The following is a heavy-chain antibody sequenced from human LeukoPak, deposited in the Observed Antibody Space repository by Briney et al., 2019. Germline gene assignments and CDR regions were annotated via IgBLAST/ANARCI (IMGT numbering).Heavy chain of an antibody. D-gene: IGHD2-2*02. V-gene: IGHV1-69*13. CDR3: ARVRRAGYCSSTSCYNNWFDP. CDR2: IIPIFGTA. Sequence: SVKVSCKASGGTFSSYAISWVRQAPGQGLEWMGGIIPIFGTANYAQKFQGRVTITADESTSTTYMELSSLRSEDTAVYYCARVRRAGYCSSTSCYNNWFDPWGQGTLVTVSS. J-gene: IGHJ5*02. CDR1: GGTFSSYA.